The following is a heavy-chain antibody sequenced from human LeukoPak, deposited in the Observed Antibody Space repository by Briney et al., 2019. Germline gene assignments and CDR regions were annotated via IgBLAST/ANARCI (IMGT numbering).Heavy chain of an antibody. CDR1: GYTFTSYG. CDR3: ARDYCSGGSCYFDY. CDR2: ISAYNGNT. J-gene: IGHJ4*02. D-gene: IGHD2-15*01. V-gene: IGHV1-18*01. Sequence: ASVKASCKASGYTFTSYGISWVRQAPGQGLEWMGWISAYNGNTNYAQKLQGRVTMTTDTSTSTAYMELRSLRSDDTAVYYCARDYCSGGSCYFDYWGQGTLVTVSS.